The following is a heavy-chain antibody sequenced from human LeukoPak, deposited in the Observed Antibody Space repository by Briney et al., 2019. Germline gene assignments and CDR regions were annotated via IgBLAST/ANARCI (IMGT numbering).Heavy chain of an antibody. CDR1: GGSISSGGYY. V-gene: IGHV4-31*03. J-gene: IGHJ6*02. Sequence: SETLSLTCTVSGGSISSGGYYWSWIRQHPGKGLEWIGYIYYSGSTYYNPSLKSRVTISVDTSKNQFSLKLSSVTAADTAVYYCARGRFEYYYYGMDVWGQGTTVTVSS. CDR3: ARGRFEYYYYGMDV. CDR2: IYYSGST.